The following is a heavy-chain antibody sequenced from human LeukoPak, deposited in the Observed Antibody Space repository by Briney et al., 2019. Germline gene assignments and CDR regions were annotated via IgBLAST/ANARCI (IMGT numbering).Heavy chain of an antibody. CDR1: GYTFTSYD. CDR3: STQLLWFGELQGFDY. Sequence: GASVKVSCKASGYTFTSYDFNWVRHATGQGLEWMGLMNPNRGNTGYAQKFQGRVTMTRTTSMSTAYMGLSSLRSEDTAVYYCSTQLLWFGELQGFDYWGQGTLVTVSS. V-gene: IGHV1-8*01. J-gene: IGHJ4*02. CDR2: MNPNRGNT. D-gene: IGHD3-10*01.